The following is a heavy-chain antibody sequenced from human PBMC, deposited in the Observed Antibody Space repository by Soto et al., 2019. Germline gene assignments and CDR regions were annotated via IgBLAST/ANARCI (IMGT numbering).Heavy chain of an antibody. D-gene: IGHD2-15*01. Sequence: GGSLRLSCVASGFTFSDYYMSWIRQAPGKGLEWVSGVTRGGSAYYADSVKGRFTISRDNSKNTVFLQMNSLRAEDTAIYYCAKDDCSICNGPAYNFDMDVWGQGTTVTVSS. J-gene: IGHJ6*02. CDR2: VTRGGSA. CDR3: AKDDCSICNGPAYNFDMDV. V-gene: IGHV3-23*01. CDR1: GFTFSDYY.